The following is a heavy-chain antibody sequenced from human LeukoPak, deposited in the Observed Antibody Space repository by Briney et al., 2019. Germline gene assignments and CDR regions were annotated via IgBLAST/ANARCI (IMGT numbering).Heavy chain of an antibody. CDR2: VNHSGGT. Sequence: SETLSLTCAVSGGSFSGYYWSWIRQHPGKGLEYIGEVNHSGGTNYNPSFKSRVTISADTSMNQFSLKLTSVTAGDTAVYYCARHYYYDSSGYYYRYYYYGMDVWGQGTTVSVCS. J-gene: IGHJ6*02. V-gene: IGHV4-34*01. CDR3: ARHYYYDSSGYYYRYYYYGMDV. D-gene: IGHD3-22*01. CDR1: GGSFSGYY.